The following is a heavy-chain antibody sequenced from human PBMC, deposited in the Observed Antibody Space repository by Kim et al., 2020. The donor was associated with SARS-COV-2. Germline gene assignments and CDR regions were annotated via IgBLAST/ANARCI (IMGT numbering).Heavy chain of an antibody. CDR2: K. V-gene: IGHV3-33*01. J-gene: IGHJ4*02. CDR3: ARDQGGSYDY. Sequence: KYYADSVKGRFIISRDNSKNTLYLQMNSLRAEDTAVYYCARDQGGSYDYWGQGTLVTVSS. D-gene: IGHD1-26*01.